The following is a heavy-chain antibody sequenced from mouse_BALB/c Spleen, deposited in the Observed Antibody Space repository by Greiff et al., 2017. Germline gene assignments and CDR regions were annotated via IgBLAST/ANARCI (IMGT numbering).Heavy chain of an antibody. Sequence: EVKVVESGGGLVKPGGSLKLSCAASGFTFSSYAMSWVRQTPEKRLEWVASISSGGSTYYPDSVKGRFTISRDNARNILYLQMSSLRSEDTAMYYCARDDYQSLYYFDYWGQGTTLTVSS. CDR3: ARDDYQSLYYFDY. J-gene: IGHJ2*01. CDR1: GFTFSSYA. D-gene: IGHD2-4*01. CDR2: ISSGGST. V-gene: IGHV5-6-5*01.